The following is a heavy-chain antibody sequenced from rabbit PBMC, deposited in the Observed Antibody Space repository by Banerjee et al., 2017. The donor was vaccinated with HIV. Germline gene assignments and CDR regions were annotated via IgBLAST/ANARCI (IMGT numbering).Heavy chain of an antibody. CDR1: GLDFSSSYY. J-gene: IGHJ4*01. Sequence: QSLEESGGDLVKPGASLTLTCTASGLDFSSSYYMCWVRQAPGKGLEWIACIYTGSSGSTYYTSWAKGRFTISKTSSTTVTLQVTSLTAADTATYFCARSGDWAFKLWGPGTLVTVS. CDR2: IYTGSSGST. V-gene: IGHV1S40*01. D-gene: IGHD4-1*01. CDR3: ARSGDWAFKL.